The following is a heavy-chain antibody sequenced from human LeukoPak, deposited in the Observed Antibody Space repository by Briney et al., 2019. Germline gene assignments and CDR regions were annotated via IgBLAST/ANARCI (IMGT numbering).Heavy chain of an antibody. Sequence: PGGSLRLSCAASGFTFSSYAMSWVRQAPGKGLEWVSAISGSGGSTYYADSVKGRFTISRDNSKNTLYLQMNSLRAEDTAVYYCAKGTYYYDSSGYYYGSVDAFDIWGQGTMVTVSS. J-gene: IGHJ3*02. CDR1: GFTFSSYA. D-gene: IGHD3-22*01. V-gene: IGHV3-23*01. CDR2: ISGSGGST. CDR3: AKGTYYYDSSGYYYGSVDAFDI.